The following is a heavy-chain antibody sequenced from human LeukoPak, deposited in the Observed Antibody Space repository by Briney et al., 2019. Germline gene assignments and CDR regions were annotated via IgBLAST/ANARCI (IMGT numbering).Heavy chain of an antibody. CDR1: GYSISSGYY. Sequence: SETLSLTCTVSGYSISSGYYWGWIRQPPGKGLEWIGSIYHSGSTYYNPSLKSRVTISVDTSKNQFSLKLSSATAADTAVYYCARGRTTTRSGYSSNWAKSHPKCWFDPWGQGTLVTVSS. D-gene: IGHD6-13*01. CDR3: ARGRTTTRSGYSSNWAKSHPKCWFDP. CDR2: IYHSGST. J-gene: IGHJ5*02. V-gene: IGHV4-38-2*02.